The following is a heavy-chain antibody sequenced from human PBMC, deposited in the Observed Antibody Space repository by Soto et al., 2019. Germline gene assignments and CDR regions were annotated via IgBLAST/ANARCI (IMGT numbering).Heavy chain of an antibody. Sequence: QVQLVQSGAEVKKPGASVKVSCKASGYTFTSYGISWVRQAPGQGLEWMGWISAYNGNTNYAQKLQGRVTMTTDTTTSKAEKELKSLRSDDTGVYSGARALTPPDYWGQGTLVTVSS. J-gene: IGHJ4*02. CDR1: GYTFTSYG. CDR3: ARALTPPDY. V-gene: IGHV1-18*01. CDR2: ISAYNGNT.